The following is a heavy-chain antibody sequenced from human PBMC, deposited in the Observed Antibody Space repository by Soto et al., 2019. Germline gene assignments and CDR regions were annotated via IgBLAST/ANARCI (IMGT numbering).Heavy chain of an antibody. Sequence: TKTLSLTCTFSVDSISSSSYYCGWIRQPPGKGLEWIGSIYYSGSTYYNPSLKSRVTISVDTSKNQFSLKLSSVTAADTAVYYCARLVSGSYYHYWGQGILVNGSS. J-gene: IGHJ4*02. CDR2: IYYSGST. CDR3: ARLVSGSYYHY. CDR1: VDSISSSSYY. V-gene: IGHV4-39*01. D-gene: IGHD1-26*01.